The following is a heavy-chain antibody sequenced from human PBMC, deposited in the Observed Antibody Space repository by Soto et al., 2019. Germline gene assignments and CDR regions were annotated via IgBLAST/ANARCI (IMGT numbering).Heavy chain of an antibody. CDR3: ARDHCSSATCYPRWYFDL. Sequence: QVQLVESGGGLVKPGGSLRLSCTTSGFTFNDYYMNWFRQAPGKGLEWISYISNTGTTIYYADSVKGRFTISRDTSKNSLFLQLNSLRGEDSALYYCARDHCSSATCYPRWYFDLWGRGTLVTVSS. CDR1: GFTFNDYY. D-gene: IGHD2-2*01. CDR2: ISNTGTTI. J-gene: IGHJ2*01. V-gene: IGHV3-11*01.